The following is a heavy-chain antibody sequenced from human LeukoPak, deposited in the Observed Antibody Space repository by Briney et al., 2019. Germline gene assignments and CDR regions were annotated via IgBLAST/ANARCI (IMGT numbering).Heavy chain of an antibody. D-gene: IGHD3-22*01. CDR2: IKSKTDGGTT. V-gene: IGHV3-15*07. J-gene: IGHJ4*02. CDR1: GFTFSNAW. CDR3: STTYYYDSSEGY. Sequence: GGSLRLSRAASGFTFSNAWMNWVRQAPGKGLEWVGRIKSKTDGGTTDYAAPVKGRFTISRDDSKNTLYLQMNSLKTEDTAVYYCSTTYYYDSSEGYWGQGTLVTVSS.